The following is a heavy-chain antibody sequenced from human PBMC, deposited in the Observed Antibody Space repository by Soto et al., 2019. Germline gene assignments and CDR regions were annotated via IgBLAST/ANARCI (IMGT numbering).Heavy chain of an antibody. CDR3: ARVGSRGWLPHD. CDR2: ISSSSSYI. CDR1: GFTFSSYS. J-gene: IGHJ4*02. V-gene: IGHV3-21*01. D-gene: IGHD3-9*01. Sequence: PGGSLRLCCAASGFTFSSYSMNWVRQAPGKGLEWVSSISSSSSYIYYADSVKGRFTTSRDNAKNSLYLQMNSLRAEDTAVYYCARVGSRGWLPHDWGQGTLVTVSS.